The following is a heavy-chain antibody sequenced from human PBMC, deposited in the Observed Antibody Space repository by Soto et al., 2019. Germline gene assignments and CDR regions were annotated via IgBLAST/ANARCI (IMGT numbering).Heavy chain of an antibody. CDR1: GFTFSDYY. D-gene: IGHD2-15*01. V-gene: IGHV3-11*06. CDR3: ARGGGGDCSGGSCYSDIYYYYYYGMDV. Sequence: LRLSCAASGFTFSDYYMSWIRQAPGKGLEWVSYISSSSSYTNYADSVKGRFTISRDNAKNSLYLQMNSLRAEDTAVYYCARGGGGDCSGGSCYSDIYYYYYYGMDVWGQGTTVTV. J-gene: IGHJ6*02. CDR2: ISSSSSYT.